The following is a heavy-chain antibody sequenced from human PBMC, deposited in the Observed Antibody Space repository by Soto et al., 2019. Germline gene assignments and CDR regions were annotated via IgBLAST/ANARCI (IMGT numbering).Heavy chain of an antibody. D-gene: IGHD2-15*01. CDR2: IIPILGIA. CDR3: ARAGTGCSGGSCYPAYYHMDV. CDR1: GGTFSSYT. V-gene: IGHV1-69*02. Sequence: GASVKVSCKASGGTFSSYTISWVRQAPGQGLEWMGRIIPILGIANYAQKFQGRVTITADKSTSTAYMELSSLRSEDTAVYYCARAGTGCSGGSCYPAYYHMDVWGKGTTVTVS. J-gene: IGHJ6*03.